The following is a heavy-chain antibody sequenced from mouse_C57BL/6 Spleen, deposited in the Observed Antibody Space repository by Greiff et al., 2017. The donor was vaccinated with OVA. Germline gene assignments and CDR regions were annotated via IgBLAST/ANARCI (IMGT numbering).Heavy chain of an antibody. CDR3: ASGYGSSLEDY. CDR2: ISSGSSTI. V-gene: IGHV5-17*01. J-gene: IGHJ2*01. Sequence: EVKLMESGGGLVKPGGSLKLSCAASGFTFSDSGMHWVRRAPEKGLEWVAYISSGSSTIYYADTVKGRFTISRDNAKNTLFLQMTSLRSEDTAMYYCASGYGSSLEDYWGQGTTLTVSS. D-gene: IGHD1-1*01. CDR1: GFTFSDSG.